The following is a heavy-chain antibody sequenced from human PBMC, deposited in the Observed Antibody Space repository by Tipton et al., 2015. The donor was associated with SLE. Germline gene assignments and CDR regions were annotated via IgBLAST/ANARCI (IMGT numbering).Heavy chain of an antibody. Sequence: TLSLTCTVSGGSISSGAYYWTWIRQPPGKGLEWIGSIYHSGSTYYNPSLKSRVTISVDTSKNQFSLKLSSVTAADTAVYYCAGAKLCRGGSCYSPYAFDIWGQGTMVTVSS. V-gene: IGHV4-39*07. J-gene: IGHJ3*02. D-gene: IGHD2-15*01. CDR1: GGSISSGAYY. CDR2: IYHSGST. CDR3: AGAKLCRGGSCYSPYAFDI.